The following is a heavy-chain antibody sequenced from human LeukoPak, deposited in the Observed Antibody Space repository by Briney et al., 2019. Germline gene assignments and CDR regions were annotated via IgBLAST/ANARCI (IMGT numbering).Heavy chain of an antibody. CDR1: GFTFSSYA. D-gene: IGHD1-26*01. Sequence: GGSLRLSCAASGFTFSSYAMSWVRQAPGKGLEWVSAISGSGGSTYYADSVKGRFTISRDNSKNTLYLQVNSLRAEDTAVYYCAKVRWVGATRSRYFDYWGQGTLVTVSS. J-gene: IGHJ4*02. V-gene: IGHV3-23*01. CDR2: ISGSGGST. CDR3: AKVRWVGATRSRYFDY.